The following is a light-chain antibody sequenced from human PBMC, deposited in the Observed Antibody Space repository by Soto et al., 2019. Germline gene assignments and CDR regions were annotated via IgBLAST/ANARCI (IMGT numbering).Light chain of an antibody. Sequence: QSVLTQPASVSGSPGQSITISCTGTSSDVGGYNYVSWYQQHPGKAPKLMIYEVSNRPSGVSNRFSGSKSGNTASLTISGLQDEDAADYYCSSYTSSSTRVFGGGTQLTVL. J-gene: IGLJ3*02. CDR1: SSDVGGYNY. V-gene: IGLV2-14*01. CDR3: SSYTSSSTRV. CDR2: EVS.